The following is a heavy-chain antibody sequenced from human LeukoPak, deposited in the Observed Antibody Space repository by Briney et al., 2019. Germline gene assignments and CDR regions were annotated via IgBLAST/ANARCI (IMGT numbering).Heavy chain of an antibody. J-gene: IGHJ4*02. CDR3: AKGGPYCSGGSCLSYFDS. V-gene: IGHV3-48*03. D-gene: IGHD2-15*01. CDR2: ISSSGSTI. CDR1: GFTFSSYE. Sequence: GGSLRLSCAAPGFTFSSYEMNWVRQAPGKGLEWVSYISSSGSTIYYADSVKGRFTISRDNSKNTLYLQVNSLRAEDTAVYYCAKGGPYCSGGSCLSYFDSWGQGTLVTVSS.